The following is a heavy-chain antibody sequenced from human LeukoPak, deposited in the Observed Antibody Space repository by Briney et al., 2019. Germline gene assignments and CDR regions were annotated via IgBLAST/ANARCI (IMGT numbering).Heavy chain of an antibody. Sequence: ASVKVSCKASGYTFTSYDINWVRQATGQGLEWMGWMNPNSGNTGYAQKFQGRVTMTRNTSINTAYMELSSLRSDDTAVYCCAVIRRYWLDPWGQGTLVTVSS. CDR2: MNPNSGNT. CDR1: GYTFTSYD. V-gene: IGHV1-8*02. D-gene: IGHD3-9*01. CDR3: AVIRRYWLDP. J-gene: IGHJ5*02.